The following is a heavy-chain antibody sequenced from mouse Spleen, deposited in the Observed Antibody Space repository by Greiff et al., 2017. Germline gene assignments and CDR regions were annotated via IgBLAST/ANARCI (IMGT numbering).Heavy chain of an antibody. Sequence: QVTLKVSGAELVKPGASVKLSCKASGYTFTSYWMHWVKQRPGQGLEWIGEIDPSDSYTNYNQKFKGKATLTVDKSSTTAYMQLSSLTSEDSAVYYCARGGVFDYWGQGTTLTVSS. J-gene: IGHJ2*01. CDR2: IDPSDSYT. CDR3: ARGGVFDY. V-gene: IGHV1-69*02. CDR1: GYTFTSYW.